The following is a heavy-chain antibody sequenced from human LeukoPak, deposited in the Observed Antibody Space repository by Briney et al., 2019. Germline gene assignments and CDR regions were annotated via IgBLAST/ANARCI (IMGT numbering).Heavy chain of an antibody. CDR1: GGSISGYY. J-gene: IGHJ6*03. CDR3: AGTYTYYYYYYMHV. V-gene: IGHV4-59*01. D-gene: IGHD2-2*02. Sequence: SETLSLTCTVSGGSISGYYWSWIRQPPGKGLEWIGCISYSGSTNYNPSLKSRVTISLDTSKNQFSLKLSSVTAADTAVYYCAGTYTYYYYYYMHVWGKGTTVTISS. CDR2: ISYSGST.